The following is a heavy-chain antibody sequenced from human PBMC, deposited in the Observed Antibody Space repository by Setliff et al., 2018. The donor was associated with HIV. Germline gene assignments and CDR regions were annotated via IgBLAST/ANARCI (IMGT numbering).Heavy chain of an antibody. CDR3: VGVDFWSGYYVFDY. CDR1: GGSISSSSYY. Sequence: SETLSLTCTVSGGSISSSSYYWSWIRQPAGKGLEWIGRIYTSGSTNYNPSLKSRVTMSVDTSKNQFPLKLSSVTAADTAVYYCVGVDFWSGYYVFDYWGQGTLVTVSS. D-gene: IGHD3-3*01. CDR2: IYTSGST. J-gene: IGHJ4*02. V-gene: IGHV4-61*02.